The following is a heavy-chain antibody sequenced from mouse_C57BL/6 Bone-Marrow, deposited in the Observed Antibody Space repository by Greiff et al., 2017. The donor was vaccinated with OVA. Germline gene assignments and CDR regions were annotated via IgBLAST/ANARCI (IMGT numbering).Heavy chain of an antibody. CDR2: IDPSDSET. Sequence: QVQLQQPGAELVRPGSSVKLSCKASGYTFTSYRMHWVKQRPIQGLEWIGNIDPSDSETHYNQKFKDKATLTVDKSSSTAYMQLSSLTSEDSAVYYCARVGSSYWYFDVWGTGTTVTVSS. CDR1: GYTFTSYR. D-gene: IGHD1-1*01. V-gene: IGHV1-52*01. CDR3: ARVGSSYWYFDV. J-gene: IGHJ1*03.